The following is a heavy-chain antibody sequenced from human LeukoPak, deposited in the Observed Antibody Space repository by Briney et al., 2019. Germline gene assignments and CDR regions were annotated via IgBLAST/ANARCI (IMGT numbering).Heavy chain of an antibody. D-gene: IGHD1-7*01. CDR1: GFTFRSYG. J-gene: IGHJ4*02. V-gene: IGHV3-30*18. Sequence: PGGSLRLSCAASGFTFRSYGMNWVRQAPGKGLEWVAVVSDDGNNKYYADFVKGRFIISRDNSQNTVNLQLSSLRGEDTAVYYCAEGGNIWNYRSYFDSWGQGTLVTVSS. CDR3: AEGGNIWNYRSYFDS. CDR2: VSDDGNNK.